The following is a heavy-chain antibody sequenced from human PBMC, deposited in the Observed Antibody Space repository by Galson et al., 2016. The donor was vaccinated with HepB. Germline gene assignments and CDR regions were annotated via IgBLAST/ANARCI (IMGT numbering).Heavy chain of an antibody. J-gene: IGHJ4*02. V-gene: IGHV1-69*06. CDR2: ITPILGRS. D-gene: IGHD5-18*01. CDR3: ARRTSGYTYGHFDS. CDR1: GGTFSSFS. Sequence: SVKVSCKASGGTFSSFSIFWLRQAPGQGLELMGGITPILGRSNYAQKFQDRVTITADKSTTTAYMDLTSLTSEDTAVYYCARRTSGYTYGHFDSWGQGTRVTVSS.